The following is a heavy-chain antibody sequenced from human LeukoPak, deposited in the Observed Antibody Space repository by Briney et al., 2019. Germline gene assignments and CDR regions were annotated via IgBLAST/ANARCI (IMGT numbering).Heavy chain of an antibody. Sequence: SETLSLTCAVYGGSFSNYYWSWIRQPPGKGLGWIGEINDSGRANYNSSLMSRVTVSVDTSKNQFSLRLTSVTATDTAVYYCARRWNYGRNYYIDVWGNGAAVSVSS. J-gene: IGHJ6*03. CDR2: INDSGRA. CDR3: ARRWNYGRNYYIDV. D-gene: IGHD1-7*01. CDR1: GGSFSNYY. V-gene: IGHV4-34*01.